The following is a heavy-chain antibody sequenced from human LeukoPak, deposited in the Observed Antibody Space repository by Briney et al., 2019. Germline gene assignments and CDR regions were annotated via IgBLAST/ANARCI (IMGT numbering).Heavy chain of an antibody. CDR1: GGSVSSSNW. CDR2: IYHSGSTS. D-gene: IGHD2-15*01. Sequence: PSETLSLTCAVSGGSVSSSNWWSWVRQPPGKGLEWIGEIYHSGSTSFYNPSFKSRVTISVDTSKNHFSLKLSSLTAADTAVYYCARVGAVVVAAATSFDYWGQGTLVTVSS. CDR3: ARVGAVVVAAATSFDY. V-gene: IGHV4-4*02. J-gene: IGHJ4*02.